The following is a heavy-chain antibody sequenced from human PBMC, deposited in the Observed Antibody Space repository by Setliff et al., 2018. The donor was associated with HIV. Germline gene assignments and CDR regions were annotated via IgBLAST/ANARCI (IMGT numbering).Heavy chain of an antibody. CDR1: GGSFSAYH. V-gene: IGHV4-34*11. Sequence: SETLSLTCAVYGGSFSAYHWSWIGYVYYSGSTNYKPSFKSRVSTSVDTSRNQFSLNLTSLTTADTAMYYCARSYYDFWNGLPRSFDVWGQGTMVTVSS. D-gene: IGHD3-3*01. CDR3: ARSYYDFWNGLPRSFDV. CDR2: VYYSGST. J-gene: IGHJ3*01.